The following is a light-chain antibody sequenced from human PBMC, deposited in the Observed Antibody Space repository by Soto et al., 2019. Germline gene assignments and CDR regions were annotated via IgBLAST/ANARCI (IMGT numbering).Light chain of an antibody. CDR3: QQYYSIPIS. V-gene: IGKV4-1*01. CDR1: QSVLYSSDNKNY. CDR2: WAS. Sequence: DIVMTQSQDSLAVSLGERAPIHCKSRQSVLYSSDNKNYLTWYQQKPGQPPKPLIYWASTRESGVPDRFSGSGSGTDFTLTISSLQAEDVAVYYCQQYYSIPISFGQGTRLE. J-gene: IGKJ5*01.